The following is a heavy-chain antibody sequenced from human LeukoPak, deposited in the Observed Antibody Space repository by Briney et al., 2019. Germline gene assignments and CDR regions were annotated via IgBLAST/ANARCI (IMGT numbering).Heavy chain of an antibody. V-gene: IGHV1-2*02. Sequence: GASVKVSCKASGYTFTGYYMHWVRRAPGQGLEWMGWINPNSGGTNYAQKFQGRVTMTRDTSISTAYMELSRLRSDDTAVYYCARSITIFGVTSPGYWGQGTLVTVSS. D-gene: IGHD3-3*01. CDR2: INPNSGGT. CDR3: ARSITIFGVTSPGY. J-gene: IGHJ4*02. CDR1: GYTFTGYY.